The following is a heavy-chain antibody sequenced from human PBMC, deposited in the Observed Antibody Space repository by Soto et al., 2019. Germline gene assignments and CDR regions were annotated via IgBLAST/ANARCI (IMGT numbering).Heavy chain of an antibody. J-gene: IGHJ6*02. CDR3: ARGSSIAGLYYGMDV. CDR1: GGSISSGGYY. V-gene: IGHV4-31*03. D-gene: IGHD6-6*01. Sequence: QVQLQESGPGLVKPSQTLSLTCTVSGGSISSGGYYWTWIRQHPGKGLEWIGYNYYSGITYYNPSLKSRVTISLDTSKTHFSLKLSSVTAADTAVYYCARGSSIAGLYYGMDVWGQGTTVTVSS. CDR2: NYYSGIT.